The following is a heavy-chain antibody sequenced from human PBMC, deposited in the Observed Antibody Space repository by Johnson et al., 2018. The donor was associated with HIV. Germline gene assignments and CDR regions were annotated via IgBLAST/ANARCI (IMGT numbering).Heavy chain of an antibody. CDR3: ARDVVPAANAFDI. V-gene: IGHV3-30*02. D-gene: IGHD2-2*01. CDR1: GFIFNNYG. J-gene: IGHJ3*02. CDR2: IDDDGSYK. Sequence: QVQLVESGGGVVQPGGSLRLSCAASGFIFNNYGMHWVRQAPGRGLEWVAFIDDDGSYKYYVDSVKGRFTISRDNSKNTLYLQINSLRAGDTAVYYCARDVVPAANAFDIWGQGIMVIVSS.